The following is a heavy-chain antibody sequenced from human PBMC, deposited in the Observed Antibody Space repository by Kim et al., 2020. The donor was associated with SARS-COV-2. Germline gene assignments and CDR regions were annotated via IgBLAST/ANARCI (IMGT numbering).Heavy chain of an antibody. Sequence: VKGRLPITRDNTKNALYLQMNSLRAEDTAVYYCAKDANYDFWSEYYYCMDVWGKGTTVTVSS. CDR3: AKDANYDFWSEYYYCMDV. D-gene: IGHD3-3*01. J-gene: IGHJ6*03. V-gene: IGHV3-23*01.